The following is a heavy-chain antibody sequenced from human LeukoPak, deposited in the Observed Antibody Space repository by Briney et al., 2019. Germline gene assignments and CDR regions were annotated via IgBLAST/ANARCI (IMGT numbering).Heavy chain of an antibody. Sequence: HAGGSLRLSCAASGFTFSSYAMSWVRQAPGKGLEWVSTISGSGGSTYYADSVKGRFTISSDNSKNTLYLQMNSLRAEDTAIYYCAKGFYDSGTHFDYWGQGTLVTVSS. D-gene: IGHD3-22*01. J-gene: IGHJ4*02. CDR2: ISGSGGST. CDR1: GFTFSSYA. CDR3: AKGFYDSGTHFDY. V-gene: IGHV3-23*01.